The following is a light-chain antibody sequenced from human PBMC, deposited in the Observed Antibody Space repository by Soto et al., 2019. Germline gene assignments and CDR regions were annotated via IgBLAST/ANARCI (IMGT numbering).Light chain of an antibody. Sequence: ELVLTQSPGILSLSPGERATLSCRASQSVSSSYLAWYQQKPGQAPRLLIYGASSRATGIPDRFSGSGSGTDFTLTISRLEPEDFAVYYCQQYGSSPSITFGQGTRLE. V-gene: IGKV3-20*01. CDR1: QSVSSSY. CDR2: GAS. J-gene: IGKJ5*01. CDR3: QQYGSSPSIT.